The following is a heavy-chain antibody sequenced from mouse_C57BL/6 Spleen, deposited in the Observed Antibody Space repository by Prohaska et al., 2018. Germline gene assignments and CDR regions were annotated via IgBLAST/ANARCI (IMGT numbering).Heavy chain of an antibody. CDR1: GYTFTSYW. V-gene: IGHV1-52*01. CDR3: ARSDYYGNSYDAMDY. CDR2: IDPSDSET. Sequence: QVQLQQPGAELVRPGSSVKLSCKASGYTFTSYWMHWVKQRPIQGLEWIGNIDPSDSETHYNQKFKDKATLTVDKSSSTAYMQLSSLTSEDSAVYYCARSDYYGNSYDAMDYWGQGTSVTVSS. D-gene: IGHD1-1*01. J-gene: IGHJ4*01.